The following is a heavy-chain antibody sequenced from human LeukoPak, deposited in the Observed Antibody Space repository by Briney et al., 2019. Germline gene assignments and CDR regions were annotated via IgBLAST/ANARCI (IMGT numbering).Heavy chain of an antibody. D-gene: IGHD6-19*01. CDR1: GYTFTSYD. Sequence: ASVKVSCTASGYTFTSYDIHWVRQAPGQGLEWMGWMNPNSGNTGYAQKFQGRVTMTRNTSISTAYMELSSLRSEDTAVYYCARLPPGIAVAGGGYWGQGTLVTVSS. CDR2: MNPNSGNT. CDR3: ARLPPGIAVAGGGY. J-gene: IGHJ4*02. V-gene: IGHV1-8*01.